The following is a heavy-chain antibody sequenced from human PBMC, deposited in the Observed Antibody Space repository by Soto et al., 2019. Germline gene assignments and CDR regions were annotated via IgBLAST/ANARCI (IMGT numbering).Heavy chain of an antibody. D-gene: IGHD3-10*01. Sequence: SLRLSCAASGFTFSSYGMHWVRQAPGKGLEWVAVISYDGSNKYYADSVKGRFTISRDNSKNTLYLQMNSLGAEDTAVYYCAKDSGEGYGMDVRGQGTKVAVSS. V-gene: IGHV3-30*18. CDR2: ISYDGSNK. CDR3: AKDSGEGYGMDV. CDR1: GFTFSSYG. J-gene: IGHJ6*02.